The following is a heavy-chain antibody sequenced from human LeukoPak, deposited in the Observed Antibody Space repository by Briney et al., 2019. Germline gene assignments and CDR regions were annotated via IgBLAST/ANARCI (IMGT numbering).Heavy chain of an antibody. CDR2: ISSGSDTI. D-gene: IGHD2-2*01. J-gene: IGHJ4*02. CDR1: GFAFSSYN. Sequence: PGESLKISCAASGFAFSSYNMNWVRQAPGKGLEWVSYISSGSDTIFYADSVKGRFTISRDNAKNSPYLQMNSLRAEDTAVYYCARPYCASTSCPTFEYWGQGTLVTVSS. CDR3: ARPYCASTSCPTFEY. V-gene: IGHV3-48*01.